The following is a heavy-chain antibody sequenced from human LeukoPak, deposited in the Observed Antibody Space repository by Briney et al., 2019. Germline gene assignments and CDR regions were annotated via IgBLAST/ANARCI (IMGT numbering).Heavy chain of an antibody. V-gene: IGHV3-21*01. Sequence: GGSLRLSCAASGFTFSSYSMNWIRQAPGKGLEWVSSISSSTSYIYYADSVKGRFTISRDNAKNSLYLQMNSLRAEDTAVYYCARAGGSTVSHSDYWGQGTLVTVSS. CDR1: GFTFSSYS. J-gene: IGHJ4*02. D-gene: IGHD4-17*01. CDR2: ISSSTSYI. CDR3: ARAGGSTVSHSDY.